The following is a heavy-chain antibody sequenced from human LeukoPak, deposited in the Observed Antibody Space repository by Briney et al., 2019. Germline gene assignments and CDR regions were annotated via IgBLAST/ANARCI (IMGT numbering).Heavy chain of an antibody. CDR1: GYTFTGYY. V-gene: IGHV1-2*02. CDR3: ARELLDIVVVVAARNAFDI. CDR2: INPNSGGT. J-gene: IGHJ3*02. Sequence: ASVKVSCKASGYTFTGYYMHWVRQAPGQGPEWMGWINPNSGGTNYAQKFQGRVTMTRDTSISTAYMELSRLRSGDTAVYYCARELLDIVVVVAARNAFDIWGQGTMVTVSS. D-gene: IGHD2-15*01.